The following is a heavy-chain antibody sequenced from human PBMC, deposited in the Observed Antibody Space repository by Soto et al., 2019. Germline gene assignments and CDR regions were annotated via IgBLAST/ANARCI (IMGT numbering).Heavy chain of an antibody. CDR2: VYNSGST. D-gene: IGHD1-1*01. CDR3: ARYRRDAVGRYTRDN. CDR1: GGSISSNY. Sequence: SETLSLTCTVSGGSISSNYWTWIRQPPGQGLEWIGYVYNSGSTNYNPSLKSRVTISEDTCKSQFSRKVNSMTAPHTAVYYCARYRRDAVGRYTRDNWGRGILLTVSS. V-gene: IGHV4-59*01. J-gene: IGHJ4*02.